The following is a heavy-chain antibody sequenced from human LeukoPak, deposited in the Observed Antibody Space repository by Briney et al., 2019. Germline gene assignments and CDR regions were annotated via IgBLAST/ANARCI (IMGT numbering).Heavy chain of an antibody. Sequence: GGSLRLSCAASGFTLSSHWMTWVRQAPGKGLEWVANINQDGSAKYYVDSVRGRFTISRDNAKNSMHLLMNSLRAEDTAVYYCARWEIRGTAHQLDYWGQGTLVTVSS. CDR2: INQDGSAK. J-gene: IGHJ4*02. V-gene: IGHV3-7*01. CDR3: ARWEIRGTAHQLDY. D-gene: IGHD1-7*01. CDR1: GFTLSSHW.